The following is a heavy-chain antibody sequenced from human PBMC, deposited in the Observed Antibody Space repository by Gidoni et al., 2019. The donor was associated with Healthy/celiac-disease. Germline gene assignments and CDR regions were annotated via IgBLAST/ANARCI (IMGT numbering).Heavy chain of an antibody. Sequence: QVQLVESGGGMVQPGRSLRLSCAASGFTFSSYAMHWVRQAPGKGLGLVAVISYDGSNKYYADSVKGRFTISRDNSKNTLYLQMNSLRAEDTAVYYCARVDVEYYYDSSGYYLLDYWGQGTLVTVSS. V-gene: IGHV3-30-3*01. D-gene: IGHD3-22*01. CDR2: ISYDGSNK. CDR1: GFTFSSYA. J-gene: IGHJ4*02. CDR3: ARVDVEYYYDSSGYYLLDY.